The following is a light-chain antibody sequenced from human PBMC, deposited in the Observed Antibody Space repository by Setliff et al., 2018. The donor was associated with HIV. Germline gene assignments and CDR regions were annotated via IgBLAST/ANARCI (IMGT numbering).Light chain of an antibody. J-gene: IGLJ3*02. CDR1: SSDVGVYNY. V-gene: IGLV2-11*01. Sequence: QSVLTQPRSVSGSPGQSVTISCTGTSSDVGVYNYVSWYQQHPGKAPKLILYDDNKRPSGVSNRFSGSKSGNTASLTISGLQAEDEADYYCCSYAGVSTMVFGGGTKGTVL. CDR2: DDN. CDR3: CSYAGVSTMV.